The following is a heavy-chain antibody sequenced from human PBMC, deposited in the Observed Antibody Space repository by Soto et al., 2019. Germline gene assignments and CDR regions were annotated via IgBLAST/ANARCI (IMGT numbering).Heavy chain of an antibody. V-gene: IGHV3-15*07. CDR1: GVTFSNAW. CDR2: IKSKTDGGTT. Sequence: EVQLVESGGGLVKPGGSLRLSCAASGVTFSNAWINWVRQAPGKGLEWVGRIKSKTDGGTTDYAEPVKGRFAISRDDSNNMVYLKMNSLKIEDTAVYYCTTDSYSTIIIVRFDYWGHGTLVTVSS. J-gene: IGHJ4*01. CDR3: TTDSYSTIIIVRFDY. D-gene: IGHD3-22*01.